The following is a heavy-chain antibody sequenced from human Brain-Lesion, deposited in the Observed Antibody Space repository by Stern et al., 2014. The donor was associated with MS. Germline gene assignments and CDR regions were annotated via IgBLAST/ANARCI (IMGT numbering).Heavy chain of an antibody. V-gene: IGHV4-61*02. CDR2: IHPSGSA. D-gene: IGHD5-18*01. J-gene: IGHJ4*02. CDR1: GGSISSGSDY. CDR3: ASGYRIFDY. Sequence: QGQLGQSGPGLVKPSQTLSLTCTVSGGSISSGSDYWSWIRQPVGKGLEWIGRIHPSGSAFYTPSLKSRVTISTDTSMNQFSLELNSTTAADTAIYYCASGYRIFDYWGQGILVTVSS.